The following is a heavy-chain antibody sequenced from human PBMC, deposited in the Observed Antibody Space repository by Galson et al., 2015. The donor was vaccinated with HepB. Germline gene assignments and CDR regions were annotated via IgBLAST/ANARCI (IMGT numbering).Heavy chain of an antibody. V-gene: IGHV3-21*01. J-gene: IGHJ6*03. Sequence: SLRLSCAASGFTFSSYSMNWVRQAPGKGLEWVSSISSSSSYIYYADSVKGRFTISRDNAKNSLYLQMNSLRAEDTAVYYCAREGWAVQGVSYYMDVWGKGTTVTVSS. CDR1: GFTFSSYS. CDR2: ISSSSSYI. D-gene: IGHD3-10*01. CDR3: AREGWAVQGVSYYMDV.